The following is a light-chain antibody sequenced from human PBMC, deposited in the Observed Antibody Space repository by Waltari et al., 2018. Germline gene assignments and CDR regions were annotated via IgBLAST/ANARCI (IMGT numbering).Light chain of an antibody. J-gene: IGKJ3*01. CDR3: QHRDNWLFT. CDR1: QTVGTH. Sequence: EIVLTQSPVTLSLSPGERATLSCRASQTVGTHLAWYQHKPGQAPRLLIYNASLRASGIPARFSGSGSGTDFTLTISHLEPEDFAFCYCQHRDNWLFTFGPGTKVEVK. CDR2: NAS. V-gene: IGKV3-11*01.